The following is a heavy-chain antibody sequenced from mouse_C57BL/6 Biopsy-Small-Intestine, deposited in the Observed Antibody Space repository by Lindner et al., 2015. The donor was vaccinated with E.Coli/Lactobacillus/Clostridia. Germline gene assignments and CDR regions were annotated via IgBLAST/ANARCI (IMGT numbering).Heavy chain of an antibody. Sequence: VQLQESGGGLVKPGGSLNLSCAASGFTFSDYGMHWVRQAPEKGLEWIAHISSVSNTINYADTVKGRFTISRDNAKRTLFLQMTSLRSEDTAMYYCARGNYGGDYFDYWGQGTTLTVSS. V-gene: IGHV5-17*01. D-gene: IGHD2-1*01. J-gene: IGHJ2*01. CDR2: ISSVSNTI. CDR1: GFTFSDYG. CDR3: ARGNYGGDYFDY.